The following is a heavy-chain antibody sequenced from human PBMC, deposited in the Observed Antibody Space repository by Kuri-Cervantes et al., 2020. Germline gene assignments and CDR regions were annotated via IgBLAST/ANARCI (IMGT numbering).Heavy chain of an antibody. J-gene: IGHJ4*02. CDR3: AKEGQQLTAFDY. Sequence: GESLKISCAASGFTFSSYWMSWVRQAPGKGLEWVANIKQDGSEKYYVDSVKGRFTISRDNAKNTLYLQMNSLRAEETAVYYCAKEGQQLTAFDYWGQGTLVTVSS. V-gene: IGHV3-7*01. CDR1: GFTFSSYW. D-gene: IGHD6-13*01. CDR2: IKQDGSEK.